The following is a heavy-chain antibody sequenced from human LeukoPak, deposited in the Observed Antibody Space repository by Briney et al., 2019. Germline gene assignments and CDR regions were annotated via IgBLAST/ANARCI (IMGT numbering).Heavy chain of an antibody. J-gene: IGHJ5*02. CDR3: ARDRSMVRTNWFDP. Sequence: ASVKVSCKASGYTFTGYYMHWVRQAPGQGLEWMGWINSKSGGTNYAQKFQGRVTMTRDTSISTAYMELSRLRSDDTAVYYCARDRSMVRTNWFDPWGQGTLVTVSS. CDR1: GYTFTGYY. CDR2: INSKSGGT. D-gene: IGHD3-10*01. V-gene: IGHV1-2*02.